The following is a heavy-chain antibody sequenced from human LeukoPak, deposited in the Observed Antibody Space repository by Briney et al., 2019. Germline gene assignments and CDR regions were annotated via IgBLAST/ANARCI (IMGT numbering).Heavy chain of an antibody. Sequence: GGSLRLSCAGSGIRFADHWMLWVRQDPRKGLAWIARSDRDGVRREYATHVNGRFTFSRDNARNVVYLEMHSLTAEDTDVYYCVGSRWSGALDFWDRGSLVTVSS. D-gene: IGHD3-3*01. CDR3: VGSRWSGALDF. CDR1: GIRFADHW. V-gene: IGHV3-74*01. CDR2: SDRDGVRR. J-gene: IGHJ4*02.